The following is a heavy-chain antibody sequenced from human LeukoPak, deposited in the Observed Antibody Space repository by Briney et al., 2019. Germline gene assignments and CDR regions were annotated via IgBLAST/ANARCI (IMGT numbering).Heavy chain of an antibody. J-gene: IGHJ5*02. Sequence: SETLSLTCTVSGGSISSSSYYWGWIRQPPGKGLEWIGSIYYSGSTYYNPSLKSRVTISVDTSKNQFSLKLSSVTAADTAVYYCARTMVRGVHMSPWGQGTLVTVSS. D-gene: IGHD3-10*01. V-gene: IGHV4-39*07. CDR3: ARTMVRGVHMSP. CDR2: IYYSGST. CDR1: GGSISSSSYY.